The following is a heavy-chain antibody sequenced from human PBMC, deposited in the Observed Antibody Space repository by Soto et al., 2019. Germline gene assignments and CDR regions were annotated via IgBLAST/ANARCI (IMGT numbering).Heavy chain of an antibody. CDR1: GFTFDDYA. V-gene: IGHV3-9*01. Sequence: EVQLVESGGDLVQPGRSLRLSCAASGFTFDDYAMHWVRQTPGKGLEWVAGMNWNGVSIGYADSVQGRFTISRDNAKNSVYLKMNSLSPEATALYYCSKELHRNTGGEGLDRWGQGT. CDR3: SKELHRNTGGEGLDR. D-gene: IGHD3-16*01. J-gene: IGHJ3*02. CDR2: MNWNGVSI.